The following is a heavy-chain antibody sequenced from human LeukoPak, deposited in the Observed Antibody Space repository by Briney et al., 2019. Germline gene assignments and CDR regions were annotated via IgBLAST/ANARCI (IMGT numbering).Heavy chain of an antibody. CDR2: INHSGST. CDR3: ARKVGATTYPDWFDP. CDR1: GGSFSDYY. V-gene: IGHV4-34*01. Sequence: SETLSLTCAVYGGSFSDYYWSWIRQPQGKGLEWIGEINHSGSTNYNPSLKSRLTISVDTSKKQFSLKLSSVTAADTAVYYCARKVGATTYPDWFDPWGQGTLVTVSS. D-gene: IGHD1-26*01. J-gene: IGHJ5*02.